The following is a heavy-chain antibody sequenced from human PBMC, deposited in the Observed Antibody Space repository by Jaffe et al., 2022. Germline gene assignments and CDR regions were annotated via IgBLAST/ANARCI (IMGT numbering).Heavy chain of an antibody. D-gene: IGHD2-21*02. CDR3: ARSAYCGGDCYSQNYYYYYMDV. Sequence: QVQLVQSGAEVKKPGSSVKVSCKASGGTFSSYTISWVRQAPGQGLEWMGRIIPILGIANYAQKFQGRVTITADKSTSTAYMELSSLRSEDTAVYYCARSAYCGGDCYSQNYYYYYMDVWGKGTTVTVSS. V-gene: IGHV1-69*02. CDR2: IIPILGIA. CDR1: GGTFSSYT. J-gene: IGHJ6*03.